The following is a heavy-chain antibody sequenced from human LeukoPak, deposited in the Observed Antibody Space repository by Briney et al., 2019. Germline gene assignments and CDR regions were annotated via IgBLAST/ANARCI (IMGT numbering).Heavy chain of an antibody. CDR1: GFTFSSYS. V-gene: IGHV3-21*01. J-gene: IGHJ6*02. CDR2: ISSSSSYI. D-gene: IGHD3-10*01. CDR3: ARDPDGSGSYYALYGMDV. Sequence: TGGSLRLSCAASGFTFSSYSMNWVRQAPGKGLEWVSSISSSSSYIYYADSVKGRFTISRDNAKNSLHLQMNSLRAEDTAVYYCARDPDGSGSYYALYGMDVWGQGTTVTVSS.